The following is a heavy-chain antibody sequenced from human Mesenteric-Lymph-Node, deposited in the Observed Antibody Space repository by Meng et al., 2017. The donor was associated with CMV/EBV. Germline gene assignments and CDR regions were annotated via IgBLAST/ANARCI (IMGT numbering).Heavy chain of an antibody. Sequence: LSLTCAASGFTFSGSAMHWVRQASGKGLEWVGRIRSKANSYATAYAASVKGRFTISRDDSKNTAYLQMNSLKTEDTAVYYCTRLVSKAVAGTGGYWGQGTLVTVSS. CDR3: TRLVSKAVAGTGGY. J-gene: IGHJ4*02. CDR1: GFTFSGSA. CDR2: IRSKANSYAT. V-gene: IGHV3-73*01. D-gene: IGHD6-19*01.